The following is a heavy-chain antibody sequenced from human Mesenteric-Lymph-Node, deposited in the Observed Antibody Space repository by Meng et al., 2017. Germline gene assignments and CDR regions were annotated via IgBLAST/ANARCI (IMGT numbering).Heavy chain of an antibody. CDR2: ISGSGGST. V-gene: IGHV3-23*01. J-gene: IGHJ4*02. CDR3: AREEPLGYWSGGSCSSMGY. CDR1: GFIVNNNY. D-gene: IGHD2-15*01. Sequence: GESLKISCAASGFIVNNNYMSWVRQAPGKGLEWVSAISGSGGSTYYADSVKGRFTISRDNSKNTLYLQMNRLRAEDTAVYYCAREEPLGYWSGGSCSSMGYWGQGTLVTVSS.